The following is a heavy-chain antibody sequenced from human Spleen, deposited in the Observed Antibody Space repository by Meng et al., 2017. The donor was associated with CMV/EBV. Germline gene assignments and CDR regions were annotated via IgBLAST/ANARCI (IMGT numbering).Heavy chain of an antibody. Sequence: SGFAFSNYAMSWVRQAPGKGLEWVSAISGVGGGTYYADSVKGRFTISRDNSKNTLYLQMNSLRAEDTAVYYCARGLVVVPAVLGYWGQGTLVTVSS. CDR3: ARGLVVVPAVLGY. CDR2: ISGVGGGT. CDR1: GFAFSNYA. D-gene: IGHD2-2*01. J-gene: IGHJ4*02. V-gene: IGHV3-23*01.